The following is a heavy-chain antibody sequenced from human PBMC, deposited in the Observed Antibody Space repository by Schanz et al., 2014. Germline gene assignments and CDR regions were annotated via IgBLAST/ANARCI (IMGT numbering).Heavy chain of an antibody. J-gene: IGHJ4*02. CDR3: ARDQSPYTNSSDVRYFDY. CDR1: GYNITSND. Sequence: QVQLVQSGAEVKKPGSSVKVSCKASGYNITSNDVTWVRQAPGQGLEWMGRIIPILGIANYAQKLQGRVTITADKSTFTAYMDVSSLRSDDTAVYYCARDQSPYTNSSDVRYFDYWGQGSLXTVSS. D-gene: IGHD6-6*01. V-gene: IGHV1-69*09. CDR2: IIPILGIA.